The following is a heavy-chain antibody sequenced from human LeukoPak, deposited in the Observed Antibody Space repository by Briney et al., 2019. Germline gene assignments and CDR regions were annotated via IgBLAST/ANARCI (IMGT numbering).Heavy chain of an antibody. Sequence: QPGGSLRLSCAASGFTFSSYWMSWVRQAPGKGLEWVANIKQDGSEKYYVDSVKGRFTISRDNAKNSLYLQMNSLRAEDTAVYYCARVSRFSGIAALWLDYWGQGTLVTVSS. CDR1: GFTFSSYW. D-gene: IGHD6-13*01. J-gene: IGHJ4*02. CDR3: ARVSRFSGIAALWLDY. CDR2: IKQDGSEK. V-gene: IGHV3-7*01.